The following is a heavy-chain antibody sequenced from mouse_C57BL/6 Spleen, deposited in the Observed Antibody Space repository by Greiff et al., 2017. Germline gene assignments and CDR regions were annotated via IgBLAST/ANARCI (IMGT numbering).Heavy chain of an antibody. V-gene: IGHV1-69*01. Sequence: VQLQQSGAELVMPGASVKLSCKASGYTFTSYWMHWVKQRPGQGLEWIGEIDPSDSYTNYNQKFKGKSTLTVDKSSSTAYMQLSSLTSEDSAVYYCARDYCGSSYAFDYWGQGTTLTVSS. CDR2: IDPSDSYT. D-gene: IGHD1-1*01. CDR1: GYTFTSYW. J-gene: IGHJ2*01. CDR3: ARDYCGSSYAFDY.